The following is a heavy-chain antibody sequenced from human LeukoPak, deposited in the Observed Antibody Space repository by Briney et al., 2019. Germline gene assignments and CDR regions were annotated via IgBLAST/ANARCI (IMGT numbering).Heavy chain of an antibody. Sequence: GGSLRLSCAASGFTFSSYAMSWVRQAPGRGLEWVSGISGSGGSTYYADSVKGRFTISRDNSKNTLYLQMNSLRAEDTAVYYCAKLPRYVFVDCWFDPWGQGTLVSVSS. D-gene: IGHD2-21*01. CDR3: AKLPRYVFVDCWFDP. V-gene: IGHV3-23*01. CDR1: GFTFSSYA. CDR2: ISGSGGST. J-gene: IGHJ5*02.